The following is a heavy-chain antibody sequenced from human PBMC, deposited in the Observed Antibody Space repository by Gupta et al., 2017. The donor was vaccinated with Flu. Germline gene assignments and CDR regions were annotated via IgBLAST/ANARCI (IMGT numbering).Heavy chain of an antibody. CDR1: GGSISSSSYY. CDR3: ARHLSLGRKVIPYYFDY. CDR2: IYYSGST. D-gene: IGHD3-16*01. J-gene: IGHJ4*02. Sequence: QLQLQESGPGLVKPSETLSLTCTVSGGSISSSSYYWGWIRQPPGKGLEWIGSIYYSGSTYYNPSLKSRVTISVDTSKNQFSLKLSSVTAADTAVYYCARHLSLGRKVIPYYFDYWGQGTLVTVSS. V-gene: IGHV4-39*01.